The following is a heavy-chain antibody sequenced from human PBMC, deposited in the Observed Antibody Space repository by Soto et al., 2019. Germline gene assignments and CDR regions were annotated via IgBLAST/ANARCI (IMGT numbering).Heavy chain of an antibody. D-gene: IGHD2-2*01. J-gene: IGHJ5*02. Sequence: NWIRQSPGKGLEWVSSISGTGDRTYYADSVKGRFTVSRDNSKNTRYLQMTSLRVEDTAVYYCARVKCSNGCSTNWFDTWGQGNMVTVSS. V-gene: IGHV3-23*01. CDR3: ARVKCSNGCSTNWFDT. CDR2: ISGTGDRT.